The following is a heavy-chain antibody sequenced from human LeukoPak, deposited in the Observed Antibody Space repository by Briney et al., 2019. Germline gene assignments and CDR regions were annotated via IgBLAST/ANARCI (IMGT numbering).Heavy chain of an antibody. V-gene: IGHV3-7*01. D-gene: IGHD7-27*01. J-gene: IGHJ4*02. CDR3: ARDSGDRPQAVGYFFDY. Sequence: GGSLRLSCAASGFSFGTHWMAWVRQPPGAGPEWVANIKQDESETYYADAVRGRFTITRDNAKNSLYLQMNNLRGEDTAIYYCARDSGDRPQAVGYFFDYWGQGSLVTVSS. CDR2: IKQDESET. CDR1: GFSFGTHW.